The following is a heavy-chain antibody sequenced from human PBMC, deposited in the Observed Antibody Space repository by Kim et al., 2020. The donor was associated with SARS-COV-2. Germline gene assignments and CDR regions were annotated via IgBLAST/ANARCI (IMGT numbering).Heavy chain of an antibody. Sequence: YAASVKGRFTISRDDSKSIAYLQMNSLKTEDTAVYYCTSNYYDSSGYYLDYWGQGTLVTVSS. D-gene: IGHD3-22*01. V-gene: IGHV3-49*02. J-gene: IGHJ4*02. CDR3: TSNYYDSSGYYLDY.